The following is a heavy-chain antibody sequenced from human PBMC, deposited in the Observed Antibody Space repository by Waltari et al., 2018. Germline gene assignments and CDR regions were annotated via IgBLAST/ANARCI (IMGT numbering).Heavy chain of an antibody. D-gene: IGHD2-15*01. CDR1: GFTFSSYA. J-gene: IGHJ4*02. CDR2: ISGSGGST. V-gene: IGHV3-23*01. Sequence: EVQLLESGGGLVQPGGSLRLSCAASGFTFSSYAMSWVCQAPGKGLEWVSAISGSGGSTYYADSVKGRFTISRDNSKNTLYLQMNSLRAEDTAVYYCAKDPYCSGGSCLDYWGQGTLVTVSS. CDR3: AKDPYCSGGSCLDY.